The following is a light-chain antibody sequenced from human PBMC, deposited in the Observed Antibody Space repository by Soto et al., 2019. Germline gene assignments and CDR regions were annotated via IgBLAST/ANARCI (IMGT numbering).Light chain of an antibody. J-gene: IGLJ3*02. Sequence: QLVLTQSPSASASLGASVKLTCTLSSGHSSYPIAWHQQQPEKGPRYLMKLNSDGSHTKGDGIPDRFSGSSSGAERYLTISSLQSEDEADYYCQTWGTGFNCVFCGGTKLTVL. CDR3: QTWGTGFNCV. V-gene: IGLV4-69*01. CDR2: LNSDGSH. CDR1: SGHSSYP.